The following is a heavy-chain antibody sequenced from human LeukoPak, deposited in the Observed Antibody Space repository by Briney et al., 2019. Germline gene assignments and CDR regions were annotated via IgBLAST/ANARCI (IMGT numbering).Heavy chain of an antibody. CDR2: IYYSGST. D-gene: IGHD3-22*01. CDR1: GFTFSSYS. CDR3: ASRTYYYDSSGPRGDY. J-gene: IGHJ4*02. V-gene: IGHV4-39*07. Sequence: GSLRLSCAASGFTFSSYSMNWVRQAPGKGLEWIGSIYYSGSTYYNPSLKSRVTISVDTSKNQFSLKLSSVTAADTAVYYCASRTYYYDSSGPRGDYWGQGTLVTVSS.